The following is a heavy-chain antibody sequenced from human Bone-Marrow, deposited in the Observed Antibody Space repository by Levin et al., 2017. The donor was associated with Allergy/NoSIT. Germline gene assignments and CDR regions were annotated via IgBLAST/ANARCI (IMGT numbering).Heavy chain of an antibody. CDR1: GVSISSGVYY. CDR2: IYSSENT. Sequence: SETLSLICSVSGVSISSGVYYWTWIRQPPGKGLEWIGYIYSSENTFYNPSLKSRVSLSVDTSKHQVSLKLRSVTAADTAVYYCARQREDFGERWFVDYWGQGYLVTVSS. CDR3: ARQREDFGERWFVDY. D-gene: IGHD3-10*01. J-gene: IGHJ4*02. V-gene: IGHV4-30-4*01.